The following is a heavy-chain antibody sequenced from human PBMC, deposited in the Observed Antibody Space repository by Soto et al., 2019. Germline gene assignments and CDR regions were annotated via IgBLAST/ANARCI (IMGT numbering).Heavy chain of an antibody. CDR1: GFTFRSYS. D-gene: IGHD3-16*01. J-gene: IGHJ4*02. CDR3: ASEGGLFDY. V-gene: IGHV3-48*01. CDR2: ISSSSSTI. Sequence: EVQLVESGGGVVQPGGSLRLSCAASGFTFRSYSMNWVREAPGEGLEWISYISSSSSTIYYADSVKGRFIISRDNAKNALYLQMNSLRAEDTAVYYCASEGGLFDYWGQGTLVTVSS.